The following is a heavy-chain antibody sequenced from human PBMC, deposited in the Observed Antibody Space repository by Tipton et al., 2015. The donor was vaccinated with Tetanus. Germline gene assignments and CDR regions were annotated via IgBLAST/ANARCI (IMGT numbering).Heavy chain of an antibody. Sequence: TLSLTCSVSRGSVRSGDYSWNWIRQPPGKGLEWLAYVSNSGRTNSNYFLKDRITISQDKSKNQFSLKLTSVTPADTAVYFCARVRGSYYYFYGMDVWGQGTTVTVSS. V-gene: IGHV4-61*08. CDR2: VSNSGRT. D-gene: IGHD1-26*01. CDR1: RGSVRSGDYS. CDR3: ARVRGSYYYFYGMDV. J-gene: IGHJ6*02.